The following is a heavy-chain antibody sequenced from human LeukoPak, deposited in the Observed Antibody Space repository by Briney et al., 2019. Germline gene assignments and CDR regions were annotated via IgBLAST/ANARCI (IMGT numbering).Heavy chain of an antibody. Sequence: SETLSLTCAVYGGSFSGYYWSWIRQPPGKGLEWIGEINHSGSTNYNPSLKSRVTISVDTSKNQFSLKLSSVTAADTAVYYCARVPTVTSYYYYYGMDVWGQGTTVTVSS. D-gene: IGHD4-17*01. CDR3: ARVPTVTSYYYYYGMDV. J-gene: IGHJ6*02. CDR2: INHSGST. CDR1: GGSFSGYY. V-gene: IGHV4-34*01.